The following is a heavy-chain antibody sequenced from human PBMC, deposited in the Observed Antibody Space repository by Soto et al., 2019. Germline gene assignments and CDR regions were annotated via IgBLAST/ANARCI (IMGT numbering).Heavy chain of an antibody. Sequence: PGGSLRLSCSASGFTFSDYYMSWIRQAPGKGLEWVSYISGGGTSTRYADSVKGRFTISRDNAKNSLYLQMNSLRAEDTAVYYCVRDSSDSGVVPGTIEWVRAPWGQGTLVTVYS. D-gene: IGHD2-2*02. V-gene: IGHV3-11*06. CDR2: ISGGGTST. CDR1: GFTFSDYY. J-gene: IGHJ5*02. CDR3: VRDSSDSGVVPGTIEWVRAP.